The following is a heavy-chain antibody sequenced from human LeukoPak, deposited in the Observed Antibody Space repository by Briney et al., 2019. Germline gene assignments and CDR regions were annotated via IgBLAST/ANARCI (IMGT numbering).Heavy chain of an antibody. J-gene: IGHJ4*02. CDR1: GCSISGYY. CDR2: INSTEST. V-gene: IGHV4-59*07. D-gene: IGHD2-8*01. Sequence: SDTLSLTCTVCGCSISGYYWIWLRQPPGKGLEWIGYINSTESTTYNRSLRSRVSFSVDTSKNRFSLGLTSVTAADTAVYYCARYRQGTSGNDYWGQGTLVTVSS. CDR3: ARYRQGTSGNDY.